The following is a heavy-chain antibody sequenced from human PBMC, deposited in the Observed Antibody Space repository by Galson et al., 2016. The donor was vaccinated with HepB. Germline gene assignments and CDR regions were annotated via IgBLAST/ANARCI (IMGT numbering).Heavy chain of an antibody. CDR1: GGSISSGGYY. CDR2: IYYSGST. J-gene: IGHJ4*02. V-gene: IGHV4-31*03. CDR3: ASWGYSSSRYSDY. D-gene: IGHD6-13*01. Sequence: LSLTCTVSGGSISSGGYYWSWIRQHPGKGLEWIGYIYYSGSTYYNPSLRSRVTISADTSKDQFSLKLSSVTAADTAVYYCASWGYSSSRYSDYWGQGTLVTVSS.